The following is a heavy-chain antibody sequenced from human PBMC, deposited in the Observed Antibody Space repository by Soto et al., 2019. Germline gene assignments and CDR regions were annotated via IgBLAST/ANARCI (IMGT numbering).Heavy chain of an antibody. Sequence: QVQLVESGGGVVQPGRSLRLSCSVSGFTFSTNAMHWVRQAPGKGLEWVAVISYDGGTKYYADSVKGRFTISRDNAKNTLYLQMNSLRAEDTAVYYCAKQFSGWSYYFDYWGQGTLVTVSS. D-gene: IGHD6-19*01. CDR1: GFTFSTNA. CDR3: AKQFSGWSYYFDY. J-gene: IGHJ4*02. V-gene: IGHV3-30-3*02. CDR2: ISYDGGTK.